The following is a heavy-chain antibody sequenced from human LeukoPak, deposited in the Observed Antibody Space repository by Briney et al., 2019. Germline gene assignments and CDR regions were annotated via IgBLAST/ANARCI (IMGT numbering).Heavy chain of an antibody. CDR1: GFTFSSYV. Sequence: PGGSLRLSCAASGFTFSSYVMHWVRQAPGKGLEWVAVIWFDGSDKYYTDSVKGRFTISRDNSKNTLYLQMNSLRAEDTAVYYCAKDVYGYGDPLPDYWGQGTLVTVSS. V-gene: IGHV3-30*02. D-gene: IGHD4-17*01. CDR3: AKDVYGYGDPLPDY. J-gene: IGHJ4*02. CDR2: IWFDGSDK.